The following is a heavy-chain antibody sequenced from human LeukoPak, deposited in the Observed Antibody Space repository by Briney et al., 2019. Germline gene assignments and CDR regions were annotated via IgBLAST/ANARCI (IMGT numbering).Heavy chain of an antibody. Sequence: SVKISCKASGGTFSSYAISWVREAPGQGLEWMGGIIPIFGTANYAQKFQGRVTITTDESTSTAYMELSSLRSEDTAVYYCARGFSSRWYYFDYWGQGTLVTVSS. CDR3: ARGFSSRWYYFDY. CDR2: IIPIFGTA. CDR1: GGTFSSYA. V-gene: IGHV1-69*05. J-gene: IGHJ4*02. D-gene: IGHD6-19*01.